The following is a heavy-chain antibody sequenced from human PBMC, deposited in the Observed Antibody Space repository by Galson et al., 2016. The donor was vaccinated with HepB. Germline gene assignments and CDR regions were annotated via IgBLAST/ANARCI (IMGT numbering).Heavy chain of an antibody. V-gene: IGHV1-18*01. D-gene: IGHD3-10*01. J-gene: IGHJ5*02. CDR1: GYTFINSG. CDR2: IRAYNGNT. CDR3: AKGGPTGWFDP. Sequence: SVKVSCKASGYTFINSGISWVRQAPGQGLEWMGWIRAYNGNTNYAQKFQGRVTMTTDTSTSTAYVELRSLRSDDPAVYYCAKGGPTGWFDPWGQGTPVTVSS.